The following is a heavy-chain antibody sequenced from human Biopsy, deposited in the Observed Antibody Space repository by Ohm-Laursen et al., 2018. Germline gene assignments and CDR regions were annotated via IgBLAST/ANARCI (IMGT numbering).Heavy chain of an antibody. D-gene: IGHD3-22*01. J-gene: IGHJ6*02. V-gene: IGHV4-34*01. Sequence: SDTLSLTCVVYGESFNGYYWSWIRQTPGKGLEWIGEINHSGRTNYNPSHKSRVTISVNTYKNQFSLKVRSVTAADTAVYYCVRGVDYYDPYHYYALDVWGQGTTVTVSS. CDR3: VRGVDYYDPYHYYALDV. CDR2: INHSGRT. CDR1: GESFNGYY.